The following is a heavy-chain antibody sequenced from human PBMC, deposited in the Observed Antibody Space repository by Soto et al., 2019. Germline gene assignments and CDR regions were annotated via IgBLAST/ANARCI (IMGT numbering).Heavy chain of an antibody. D-gene: IGHD3-22*01. V-gene: IGHV1-69*06. Sequence: SVRVSCKXSGGTFGSDAITWVRQAPGQGLEWVGRIIPIFGTTNYAQNLQGRVTISADKSTLTSYMELHSLTSDDTALYYCARDRTDSGYYTNWLDPWGQGTQVTVSS. CDR3: ARDRTDSGYYTNWLDP. CDR1: GGTFGSDA. CDR2: IIPIFGTT. J-gene: IGHJ5*02.